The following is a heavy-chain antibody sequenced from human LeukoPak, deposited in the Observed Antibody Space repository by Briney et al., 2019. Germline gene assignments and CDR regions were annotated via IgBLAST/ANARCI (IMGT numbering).Heavy chain of an antibody. CDR1: GFTFGIYA. D-gene: IGHD3-3*01. CDR3: AKDDNYDFWSGTFDY. Sequence: GGSLRLSCAASGFTFGIYAMNWVRQAPGKGLEWVSAISGSGGSTYYADSVKGRFTISRVNSKNTLYLQMNSLRAEDTAVYYCAKDDNYDFWSGTFDYWGQGTLVTVSS. CDR2: ISGSGGST. J-gene: IGHJ4*02. V-gene: IGHV3-23*01.